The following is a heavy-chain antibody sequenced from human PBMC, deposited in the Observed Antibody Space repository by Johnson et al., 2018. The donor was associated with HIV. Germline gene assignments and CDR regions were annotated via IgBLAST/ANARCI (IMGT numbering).Heavy chain of an antibody. D-gene: IGHD6-13*01. CDR2: IKQDGSEK. Sequence: VHVVESGGGLVQPGGSLRLSCAASGFTVSSNYMSWVRQAPGKGLEWVANIKQDGSEKYYVDSVKGRFTISRDNAKNSLYLQMNSLRAEDTAVYYCARDEGIAATGAFDIWGQGTMVTVSS. V-gene: IGHV3-7*01. CDR3: ARDEGIAATGAFDI. J-gene: IGHJ3*02. CDR1: GFTVSSNY.